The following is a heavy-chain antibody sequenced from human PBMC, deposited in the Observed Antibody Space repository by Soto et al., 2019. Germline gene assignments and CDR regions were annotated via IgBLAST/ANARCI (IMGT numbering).Heavy chain of an antibody. CDR1: GFTVSSNY. CDR2: IYSGGST. V-gene: IGHV3-53*02. Sequence: EVQLVETGGGLIQPGGSLRLSCAASGFTVSSNYMSWVRQAPGKGLEWVSVIYSGGSTYYADSVKGRFTISRDNSKNTLYLQMNSLSAEDTAVYYCARGYRGIAVADYYYYYGMDVWGQGTTVTVSS. D-gene: IGHD6-19*01. J-gene: IGHJ6*02. CDR3: ARGYRGIAVADYYYYYGMDV.